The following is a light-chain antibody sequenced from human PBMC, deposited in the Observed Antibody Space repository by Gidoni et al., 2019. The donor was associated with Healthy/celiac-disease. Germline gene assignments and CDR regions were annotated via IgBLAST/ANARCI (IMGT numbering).Light chain of an antibody. Sequence: DIVMTQAPDSLAVSLGERATINCKSSQSVVYSSNNKNYLAWYQQKPGQPPKLLIDWASTREAGVPDRVSGSGSWTDFTLTISSLQAEDVAVYYCQQYYSTPRTFGQGTKVEIK. J-gene: IGKJ1*01. CDR1: QSVVYSSNNKNY. V-gene: IGKV4-1*01. CDR2: WAS. CDR3: QQYYSTPRT.